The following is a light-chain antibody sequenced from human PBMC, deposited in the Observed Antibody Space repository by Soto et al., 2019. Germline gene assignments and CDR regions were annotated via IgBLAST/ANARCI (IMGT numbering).Light chain of an antibody. CDR1: QSVSSSSY. Sequence: EMVLTQSPGTLSLSPGERATLSCRASQSVSSSSYLAWYQQKPGQAPRLLIYGASSRGTGIPDRFSGSGSATDLSLTISRLEPEDVSVYYCRQYGSSPSYTCGQGTKLEIK. CDR2: GAS. J-gene: IGKJ2*01. V-gene: IGKV3-20*01. CDR3: RQYGSSPSYT.